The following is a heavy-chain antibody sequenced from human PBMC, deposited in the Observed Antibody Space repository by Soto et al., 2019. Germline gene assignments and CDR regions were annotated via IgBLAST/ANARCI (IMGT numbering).Heavy chain of an antibody. CDR2: AYYRSNWRH. CDR1: GDSVSSNTAA. CDR3: ARGVAGSGFDL. D-gene: IGHD6-19*01. J-gene: IGHJ4*02. V-gene: IGHV6-1*01. Sequence: SQTLSLTCAISGDSVSSNTAAWNWIRSSPSRGLEWLGRAYYRSNWRHDYAVSVKSRITVNPDTSKNHFSLQLNSVTPDDTAVYYCARGVAGSGFDLWGQGTLVTVSS.